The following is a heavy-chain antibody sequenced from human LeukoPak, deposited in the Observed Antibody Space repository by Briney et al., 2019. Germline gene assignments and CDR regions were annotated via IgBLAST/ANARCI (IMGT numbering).Heavy chain of an antibody. CDR1: GYMVSDYY. V-gene: IGHV1-2*02. Sequence: ASVTVSCKTSGYMVSDYYMHWVRQAPGQGLEWMGWLRGDTGDTDSPQKFKGRATMTRDTATNTAYMQLSRLTYDDTAIYFCARVRYNACDYWGQGTLVTVSS. CDR3: ARVRYNACDY. J-gene: IGHJ4*02. CDR2: LRGDTGDT. D-gene: IGHD1-1*01.